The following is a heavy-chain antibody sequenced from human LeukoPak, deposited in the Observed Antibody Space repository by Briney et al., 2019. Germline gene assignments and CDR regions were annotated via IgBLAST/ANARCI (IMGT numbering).Heavy chain of an antibody. CDR1: GFTFSSYA. J-gene: IGHJ4*02. D-gene: IGHD1-26*01. CDR2: ISGSGGST. CDR3: AKTTLRWELLQGYYFDY. Sequence: PGGSLRLSCAASGFTFSSYAMSWVRQAPGKGLEWVSAISGSGGSTYYADSVKGRFTISRDNSKNTLYLQMNRLRAEDTAVYYCAKTTLRWELLQGYYFDYWGQGTLVTVSS. V-gene: IGHV3-23*01.